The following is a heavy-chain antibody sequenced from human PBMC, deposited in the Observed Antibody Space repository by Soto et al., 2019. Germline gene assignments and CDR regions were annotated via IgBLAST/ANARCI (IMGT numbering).Heavy chain of an antibody. J-gene: IGHJ4*02. CDR1: GFTFSGSA. D-gene: IGHD6-13*01. Sequence: GGSLSLSCAASGFTFSGSAMHWVRQASGKGLEWVGRIRSKANSYATAYAASVKGRFTISRDDSKNTAYLQMNSLKTEDTAVYYCTRPDIAAAGKDYWGQGTLVTVSS. CDR2: IRSKANSYAT. V-gene: IGHV3-73*01. CDR3: TRPDIAAAGKDY.